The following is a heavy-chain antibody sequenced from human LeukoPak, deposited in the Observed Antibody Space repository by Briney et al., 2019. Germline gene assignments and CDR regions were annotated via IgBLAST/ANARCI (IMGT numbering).Heavy chain of an antibody. J-gene: IGHJ4*02. CDR1: GYTFSRYY. D-gene: IGHD3-3*01. V-gene: IGHV1-46*01. CDR3: ARAHTSAPGTLFDY. Sequence: GASVKVSCKASGYTFSRYYMHWVRQAPGQGLEWVGRINPSGTSTSYAQKFQGRVTVTRDTSTSTLYMELGSLTSEDTALYYCARAHTSAPGTLFDYWGQGTLVTVSS. CDR2: INPSGTST.